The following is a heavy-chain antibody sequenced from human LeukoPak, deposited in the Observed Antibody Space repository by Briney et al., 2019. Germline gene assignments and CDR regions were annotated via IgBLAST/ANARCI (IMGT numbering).Heavy chain of an antibody. CDR2: ISGSGGST. J-gene: IGHJ4*02. CDR3: AKGNWRYLDY. V-gene: IGHV3-23*01. Sequence: GGSLRLSCAASGFTFSTYVMSWVRQAPGKGLEWVSAISGSGGSTYYADSVKGRFTISRDNSKNTLYLQMNSLGADDTAVYYCAKGNWRYLDYWGQGTLVTVSS. D-gene: IGHD1-1*01. CDR1: GFTFSTYV.